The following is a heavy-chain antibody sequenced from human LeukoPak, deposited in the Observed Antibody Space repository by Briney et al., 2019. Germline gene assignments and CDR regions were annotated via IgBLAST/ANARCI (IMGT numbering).Heavy chain of an antibody. CDR3: ARVASDSSGWYHFDY. D-gene: IGHD6-19*01. CDR2: IYSGGST. V-gene: IGHV3-53*01. J-gene: IGHJ4*02. Sequence: GGSLRLSCAASGFTVSSNYMSWVRQAPGKGLEWGSVIYSGGSTYYADSVKGRFTISRDNSKNTLYLQMNSLRAEDTAVYYCARVASDSSGWYHFDYWGQGTLVTVSS. CDR1: GFTVSSNY.